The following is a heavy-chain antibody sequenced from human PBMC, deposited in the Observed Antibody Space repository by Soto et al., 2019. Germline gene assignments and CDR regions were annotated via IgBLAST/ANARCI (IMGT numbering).Heavy chain of an antibody. V-gene: IGHV4-30-4*01. J-gene: IGHJ4*02. Sequence: TLSLTCTVSGGSISSGDYYWSWIRQPPGKGLEWIGYIYYSGSTYYNPSLKSRVTISVDTSKNQFPLKLSSVTAADTAVYYCARGRVEVVVFDYWGQGTLVTVSS. CDR3: ARGRVEVVVFDY. D-gene: IGHD3-22*01. CDR2: IYYSGST. CDR1: GGSISSGDYY.